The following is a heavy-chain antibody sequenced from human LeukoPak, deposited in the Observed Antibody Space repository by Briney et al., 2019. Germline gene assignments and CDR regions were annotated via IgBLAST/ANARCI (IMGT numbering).Heavy chain of an antibody. J-gene: IGHJ3*02. Sequence: SETLSLTCAVYGGSFSGYYWSWIRQHPGKGLEWIGYIYYSGSTYYNPSLKSRVTISVDTSKNQFSLKLSSVTAADTAVYYCATSSLQYSRAFDIWGQGTMVTVSS. V-gene: IGHV4-31*11. D-gene: IGHD2-2*01. CDR3: ATSSLQYSRAFDI. CDR1: GGSFSGYY. CDR2: IYYSGST.